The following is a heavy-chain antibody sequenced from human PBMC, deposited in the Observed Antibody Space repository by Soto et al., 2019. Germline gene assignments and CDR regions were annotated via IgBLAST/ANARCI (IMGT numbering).Heavy chain of an antibody. Sequence: QVQLVQSGAEVKKPGSSVKVSCKASGGTFSSYTISWVRQAPGQGLEWMGRIIPILGIANYAQKFQGRVTITADKSTSTAYMELSSLRSEDTAVYYCAIQLVATIKGPFWYWGQGTLVTVSS. J-gene: IGHJ4*02. CDR2: IIPILGIA. CDR1: GGTFSSYT. D-gene: IGHD5-12*01. V-gene: IGHV1-69*02. CDR3: AIQLVATIKGPFWY.